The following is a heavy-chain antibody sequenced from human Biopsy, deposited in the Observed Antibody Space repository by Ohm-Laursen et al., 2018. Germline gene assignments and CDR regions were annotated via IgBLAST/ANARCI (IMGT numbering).Heavy chain of an antibody. CDR1: GGSISSDW. Sequence: PGTLSLTCTGSGGSISSDWWSWIRQTPGKGLEWIGYVYYSGTTTYNPSLRSRVTISVDTSMNQISLRLQSVTAADTAIYYCTRATNSTGWPYYYFYGMDIWGQGTTVTVSS. CDR3: TRATNSTGWPYYYFYGMDI. V-gene: IGHV4-59*01. CDR2: VYYSGTT. J-gene: IGHJ6*02. D-gene: IGHD2/OR15-2a*01.